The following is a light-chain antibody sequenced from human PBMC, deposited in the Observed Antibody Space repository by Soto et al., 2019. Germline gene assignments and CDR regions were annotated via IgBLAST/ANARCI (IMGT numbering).Light chain of an antibody. CDR3: QQFSLYWA. V-gene: IGKV1-5*01. CDR2: NAD. CDR1: QDINRW. J-gene: IGKJ1*01. Sequence: DIQMTQSPSTLSASVGDRVTITCRASQDINRWLAWYQQKPGKAPKILIYNADTLESGVPSRFSGSGHGTEFILTISSLQPDDFATYYCQQFSLYWAFGQGTKVEIK.